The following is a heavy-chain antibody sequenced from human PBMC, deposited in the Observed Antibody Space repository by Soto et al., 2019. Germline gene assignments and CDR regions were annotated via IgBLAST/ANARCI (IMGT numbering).Heavy chain of an antibody. CDR3: ARAILGYGDYDDYYYYGMDV. D-gene: IGHD4-17*01. V-gene: IGHV3-21*01. CDR1: GFTFSSYS. CDR2: ISSSSSYI. J-gene: IGHJ6*02. Sequence: GGSLRLSCAASGFTFSSYSMNWVRQAPGKGLEWVSSISSSSSYIYYADSVKGRFTISRDNAKNSLYLQMNSLRAEDTAVYYCARAILGYGDYDDYYYYGMDVWGQGTTVTVSS.